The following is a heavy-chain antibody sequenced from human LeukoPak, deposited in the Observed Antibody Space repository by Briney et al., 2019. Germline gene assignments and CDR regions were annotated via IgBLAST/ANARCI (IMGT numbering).Heavy chain of an antibody. CDR2: ISIGDGRT. CDR3: SRSYYSSSWYYFDH. Sequence: SVKVSCKASGGTFSSYAISWVRQAPGQGLEWMGWISIGDGRTHYGRKFQDRVSMTREMSSNTAFLELSSLRSDDTAFYFCSRSYYSSSWYYFDHWGQGTLVTVSS. CDR1: GGTFSSYA. J-gene: IGHJ4*02. V-gene: IGHV1-69*04. D-gene: IGHD2-15*01.